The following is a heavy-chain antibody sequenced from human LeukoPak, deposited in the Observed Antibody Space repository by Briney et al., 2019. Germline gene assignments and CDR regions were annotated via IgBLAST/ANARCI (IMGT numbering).Heavy chain of an antibody. Sequence: SETLSLTCTVSGGSISSYYWGWIRQPPGKGLEWIGYIYYSGSTNYNPSLKSRVTISVDTSKNQFSLKLSSVTAADTAVYYCARGSTAMAIFDYWGQGTLVTVSS. CDR3: ARGSTAMAIFDY. V-gene: IGHV4-59*08. J-gene: IGHJ4*02. D-gene: IGHD5-18*01. CDR2: IYYSGST. CDR1: GGSISSYY.